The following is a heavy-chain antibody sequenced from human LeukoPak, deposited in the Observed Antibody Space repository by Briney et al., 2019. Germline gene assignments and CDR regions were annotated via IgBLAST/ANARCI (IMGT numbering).Heavy chain of an antibody. CDR2: INHSGST. CDR3: ARRLRYCSGGSCYSGYYYYMDV. D-gene: IGHD2-15*01. CDR1: GGSFSGYY. V-gene: IGHV4-34*01. J-gene: IGHJ6*03. Sequence: SETLSLTCAVYGGSFSGYYWSWIRQPPGKGLEWNAEINHSGSTNYNPSLKSRVTISVDTSKRQFSLKLSSVTAADTAVYYCARRLRYCSGGSCYSGYYYYMDVWGKGTTVTISS.